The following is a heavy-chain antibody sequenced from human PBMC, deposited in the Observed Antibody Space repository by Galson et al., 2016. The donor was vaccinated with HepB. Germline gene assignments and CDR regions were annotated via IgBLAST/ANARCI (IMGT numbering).Heavy chain of an antibody. CDR1: GFNVSSNY. Sequence: SLRLSCAASGFNVSSNYISWVRQAPGKGLEWVSVIYSGGSTYYADSVKGRSTISRDTSKNTLYLQMHNLRVEDTAVYYCARDPRRQQLRYWGQGTLVTVSS. J-gene: IGHJ4*02. CDR2: IYSGGST. V-gene: IGHV3-66*01. CDR3: ARDPRRQQLRY. D-gene: IGHD6-13*01.